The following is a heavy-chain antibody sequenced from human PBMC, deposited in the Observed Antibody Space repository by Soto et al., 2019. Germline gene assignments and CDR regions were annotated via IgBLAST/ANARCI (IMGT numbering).Heavy chain of an antibody. CDR2: IYPGDSDT. V-gene: IGHV5-51*01. J-gene: IGHJ6*02. Sequence: PGESLKISCKGSEYRFNSYWIGWVRQMPGKGLEWIGMIYPGDSDTTYSPSFEGQVTMSVDKSISTAYLQWSSLKASDSATYYCARRGYYGSGKATRAEYYYYGMDVWGQGTTVTVS. CDR3: ARRGYYGSGKATRAEYYYYGMDV. CDR1: EYRFNSYW. D-gene: IGHD3-10*01.